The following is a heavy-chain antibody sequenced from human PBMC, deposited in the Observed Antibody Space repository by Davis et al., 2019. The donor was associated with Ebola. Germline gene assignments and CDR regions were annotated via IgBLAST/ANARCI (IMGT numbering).Heavy chain of an antibody. V-gene: IGHV5-51*01. CDR2: MYPDDTDT. J-gene: IGHJ6*02. CDR1: GYDFSNSW. D-gene: IGHD3-10*01. CDR3: ASRGSSYGMDV. Sequence: GGSLRLSCKGTGYDFSNSWIGWVRQTPGEGLEWMGFMYPDDTDTRFSPSFQGQVTISVYKSISTAFLQLSTLKASDTATYYCASRGSSYGMDVWGQGTTVTVSS.